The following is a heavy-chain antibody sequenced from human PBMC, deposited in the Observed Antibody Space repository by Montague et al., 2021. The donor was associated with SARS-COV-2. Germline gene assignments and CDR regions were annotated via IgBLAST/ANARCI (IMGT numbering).Heavy chain of an antibody. CDR1: GDSDASNRPT. D-gene: IGHD6-19*01. Sequence: CAISGDSDASNRPTRRWEEQSPECHFQSKLITYYRSKRNNEYAVSVNSRITINPDTSKNQFSLQVNSVTPEDTAVYYCARGADRYYFYGMDVWGQGTTVTVSS. J-gene: IGHJ6*02. CDR2: TYYRSKRNN. V-gene: IGHV6-1*01. CDR3: ARGADRYYFYGMDV.